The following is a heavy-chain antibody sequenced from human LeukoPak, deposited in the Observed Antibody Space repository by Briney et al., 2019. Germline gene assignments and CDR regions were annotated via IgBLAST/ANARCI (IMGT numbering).Heavy chain of an antibody. D-gene: IGHD2-15*01. CDR1: GFTFSSYS. V-gene: IGHV3-21*01. CDR2: ISSSSSYI. Sequence: GGSLRLSCAASGFTFSSYSMNWVRRAPGKGLEWVSSISSSSSYIYYADSVKGRFTISRDNAKNSLYLQMNSLRAEDTAVYYCAREVVYCSGGSCYFDYWGQGTLVTVSS. CDR3: AREVVYCSGGSCYFDY. J-gene: IGHJ4*02.